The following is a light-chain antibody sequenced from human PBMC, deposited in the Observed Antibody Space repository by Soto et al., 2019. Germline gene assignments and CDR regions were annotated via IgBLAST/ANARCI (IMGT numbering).Light chain of an antibody. CDR2: DAS. Sequence: DIQMTQSPSSLSASVGDRVTITCQASQDITKYLNWYQQKSGKPPKLLIYDASNLETGVPPRFSGAGSGTEFALTISSLQPEDLATYYCQQYDDLPSTFGGGTKVEV. CDR1: QDITKY. CDR3: QQYDDLPST. J-gene: IGKJ4*01. V-gene: IGKV1-33*01.